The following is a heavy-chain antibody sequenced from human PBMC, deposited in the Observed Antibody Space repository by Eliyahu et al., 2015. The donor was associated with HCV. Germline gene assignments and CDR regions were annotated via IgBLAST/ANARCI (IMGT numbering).Heavy chain of an antibody. J-gene: IGHJ4*02. D-gene: IGHD3-10*01. CDR1: GFTFSSYA. CDR2: ISGSGGST. V-gene: IGHV3-23*01. Sequence: EVQLLESGGGLVQPGGSLXLSCAASGFTFSSYAMSGVRPAPGKGLEWVSAISGSGGSTYYADSVKGRFTISRDNSKNTLYLQMNSLRAEDTAVYYCAKGPRGGSGSPNFDYWGQGTLVTVSS. CDR3: AKGPRGGSGSPNFDY.